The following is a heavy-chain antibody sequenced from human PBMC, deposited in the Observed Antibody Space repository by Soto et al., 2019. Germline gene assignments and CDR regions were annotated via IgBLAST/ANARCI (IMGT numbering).Heavy chain of an antibody. CDR1: GDSVSSNSAA. CDR2: TYYRSKWYN. D-gene: IGHD6-19*01. CDR3: ARGWYSGRNWFDP. Sequence: SQTLSLTCAISGDSVSSNSAAWNWIRQSPSRGLEWLGRTYYRSKWYNDYAVSVKSRITINPDTSRNKISLQLNSVTPEDTAVYYCARGWYSGRNWFDPWGQGTLVTVSS. V-gene: IGHV6-1*01. J-gene: IGHJ5*02.